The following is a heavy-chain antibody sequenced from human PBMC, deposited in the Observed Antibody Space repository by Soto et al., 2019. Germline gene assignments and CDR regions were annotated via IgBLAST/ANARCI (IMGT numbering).Heavy chain of an antibody. D-gene: IGHD3-10*01. J-gene: IGHJ3*02. CDR1: GFTFISYD. CDR2: IGTAGDT. V-gene: IGHV3-13*01. CDR3: ARGAWFGELLPDAFDI. Sequence: PGWSLRLSCAASGFTFISYDMHWVRQATGKGLEWVSAIGTAGDTYYPGSVKGRFTISRENAKNSLYLQMNSLRAGDTAVYYCARGAWFGELLPDAFDIWGQGTMVTVSS.